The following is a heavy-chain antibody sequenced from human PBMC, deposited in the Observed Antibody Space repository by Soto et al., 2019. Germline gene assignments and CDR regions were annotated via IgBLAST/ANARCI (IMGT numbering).Heavy chain of an antibody. V-gene: IGHV3-49*04. CDR1: GFTFGDYA. CDR3: TRDLTYYYDSSGYCYYYYGMDV. CDR2: IRSKAYGGTT. D-gene: IGHD3-22*01. Sequence: GGSLRLSCTASGFTFGDYAMSWVRQAPGKGLEWVGFIRSKAYGGTTEYAASVKGRFTISRDDSKSIAYLQMNSLKTEDTAVYYCTRDLTYYYDSSGYCYYYYGMDVWGQGTTVTVSS. J-gene: IGHJ6*02.